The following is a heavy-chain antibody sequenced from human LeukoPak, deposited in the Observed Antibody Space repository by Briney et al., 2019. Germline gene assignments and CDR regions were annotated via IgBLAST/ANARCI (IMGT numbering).Heavy chain of an antibody. Sequence: ASVKVSCKASGYTFTGYYIHWVRQAPGQGLEWMGWINPNSGGTDYAQKFQGRVTMTRDTSISTTYMELSRLRSDDTAVYYCARDHGRDGYIGAFDIWGQGTMVTVSS. CDR2: INPNSGGT. J-gene: IGHJ3*02. CDR1: GYTFTGYY. D-gene: IGHD5-24*01. V-gene: IGHV1-2*02. CDR3: ARDHGRDGYIGAFDI.